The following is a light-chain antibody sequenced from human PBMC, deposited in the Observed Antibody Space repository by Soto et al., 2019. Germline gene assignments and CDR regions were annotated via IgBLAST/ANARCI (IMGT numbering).Light chain of an antibody. CDR1: SSNIGSNT. CDR3: AAWDDRLNGGV. V-gene: IGLV1-44*01. CDR2: TND. Sequence: QSVLTQPPSASGTPGQRVTISCSGSSSNIGSNTVNWYQHLPGTAPKVLIYTNDQRPSGVPDRLSGSKSGTSASLAISGLQSEDEAEYFCAAWDDRLNGGVFGGGTKVTVL. J-gene: IGLJ3*02.